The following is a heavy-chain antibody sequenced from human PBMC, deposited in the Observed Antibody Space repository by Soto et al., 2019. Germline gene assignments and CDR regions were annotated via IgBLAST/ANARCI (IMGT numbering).Heavy chain of an antibody. CDR1: GFTFSSYA. CDR2: ISGSGGST. V-gene: IGHV3-23*01. Sequence: EVQLLESGGGLVQPGGSLRLSCAASGFTFSSYAMSWVRQAPGKGLEWVSAISGSGGSTYYADSVKGRFTISRDNSKNTLYLQMNSLRAGDTAVYYCAKARRIWDAFDIWGQGTMVTVSS. J-gene: IGHJ3*02. D-gene: IGHD3-16*01. CDR3: AKARRIWDAFDI.